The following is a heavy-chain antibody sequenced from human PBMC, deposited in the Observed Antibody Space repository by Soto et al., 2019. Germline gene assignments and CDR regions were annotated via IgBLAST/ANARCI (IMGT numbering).Heavy chain of an antibody. CDR1: GFTVSNNY. Sequence: GGSLILSCAPSGFTVSNNYMNWVRQAPGKGLEWVSIIYSDGSTYYADYVKGRFTISRDNSKNTLYLQMDSLRAEDTAVYFCARGLRIRHDAFDLWGPGTMVTVSS. CDR3: ARGLRIRHDAFDL. V-gene: IGHV3-53*01. CDR2: IYSDGST. D-gene: IGHD2-15*01. J-gene: IGHJ3*01.